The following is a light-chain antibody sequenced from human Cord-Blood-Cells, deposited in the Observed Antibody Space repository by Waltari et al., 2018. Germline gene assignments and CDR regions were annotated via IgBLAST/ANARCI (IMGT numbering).Light chain of an antibody. Sequence: DNQITSSPSSLSASVGDRATIPCRASQSISSYLNWYQQKPGKAPKLLIYAASSLQSGVPSRFSGSGSGTDFTLTISSLQPEDFATYYCQQSYSTPWTFGQGTKVEIK. J-gene: IGKJ1*01. CDR2: AAS. CDR1: QSISSY. CDR3: QQSYSTPWT. V-gene: IGKV1-39*01.